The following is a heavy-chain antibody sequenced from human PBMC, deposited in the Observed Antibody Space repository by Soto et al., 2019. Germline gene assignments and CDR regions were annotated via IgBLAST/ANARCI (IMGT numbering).Heavy chain of an antibody. J-gene: IGHJ6*02. Sequence: SETLSLTCTVSGGSVSSGSYYWSWIRQPSGKGLEWIGYIYYSGSTNYNPSLKSRVTISVDTSKNQFSLKLSSVTAADTAVYYCARVDYGMDVWGQGTRSPSP. CDR1: GGSVSSGSYY. CDR3: ARVDYGMDV. V-gene: IGHV4-61*01. CDR2: IYYSGST.